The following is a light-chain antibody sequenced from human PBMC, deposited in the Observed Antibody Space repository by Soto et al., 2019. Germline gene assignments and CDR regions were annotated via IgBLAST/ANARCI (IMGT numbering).Light chain of an antibody. CDR2: GAS. Sequence: EIVMTQYPDTLSVSPGETVTLSCRASQNVRTNLAWYQHKPGQSPRLLIYGASNRATGFPARFSGSGSGTEFTLTISSLQSEDFVVYYCQQYNDNWPTFGQGTKVDI. CDR3: QQYNDNWPT. CDR1: QNVRTN. V-gene: IGKV3-15*01. J-gene: IGKJ1*01.